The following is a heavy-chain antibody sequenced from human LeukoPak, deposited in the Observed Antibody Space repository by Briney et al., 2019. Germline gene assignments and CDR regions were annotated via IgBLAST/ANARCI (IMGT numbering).Heavy chain of an antibody. CDR2: IGGGGGNI. D-gene: IGHD1-1*01. CDR1: GFTFNTCA. CDR3: AKREDDDSRGAFDF. V-gene: IGHV3-23*01. Sequence: GGSLRLSCGASGFTFNTCAMNWVRQAPGKGLEWVSTIGGGGGNIYYADSVRGRFAISRDNSKNTLYLQMSSLRVDDTAVYYCAKREDDDSRGAFDFWGQGTMITVSS. J-gene: IGHJ3*01.